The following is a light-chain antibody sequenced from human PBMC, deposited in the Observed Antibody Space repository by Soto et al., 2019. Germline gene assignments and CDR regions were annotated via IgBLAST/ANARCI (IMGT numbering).Light chain of an antibody. Sequence: QSALTQPASVSGSPRQSITISCIGTSSDVGGSKYVSWYQQHPGKAPKLMIYEVNNRPSGVSSRFSGSKSGNTASLTISGLQAEDETDYYCCSFTTSSTYVFGTGTKVTVL. CDR3: CSFTTSSTYV. V-gene: IGLV2-14*01. J-gene: IGLJ1*01. CDR1: SSDVGGSKY. CDR2: EVN.